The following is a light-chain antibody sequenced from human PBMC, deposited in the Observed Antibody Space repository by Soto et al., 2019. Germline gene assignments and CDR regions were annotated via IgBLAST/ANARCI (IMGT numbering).Light chain of an antibody. Sequence: DIQMTQSPSTLSASVGDRVTITCRASQSISTWVAWYQQKPGKAPNLLIYDASSLESGVPSRFSGSGSGTEFTLTISSLQPGDFATYYCQHYNSFPYTFGQGTKLEIK. J-gene: IGKJ2*01. V-gene: IGKV1-5*01. CDR3: QHYNSFPYT. CDR2: DAS. CDR1: QSISTW.